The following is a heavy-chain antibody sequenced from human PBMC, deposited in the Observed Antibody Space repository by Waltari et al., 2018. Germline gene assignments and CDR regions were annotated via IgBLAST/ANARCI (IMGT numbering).Heavy chain of an antibody. D-gene: IGHD5-12*01. J-gene: IGHJ6*02. Sequence: QGQLVESGGDVGPPGGSLRLSCVASKFAFRTYSFPWVRQAPGKGREWVALITYNGEKTHYGDAVKGRFTISRDNSKNTLYLQMNSLRAEDTAVYYCARSGGYDDYYYYGMDVWGQGTTVTVSS. CDR1: KFAFRTYS. CDR3: ARSGGYDDYYYYGMDV. V-gene: IGHV3-30*04. CDR2: ITYNGEKT.